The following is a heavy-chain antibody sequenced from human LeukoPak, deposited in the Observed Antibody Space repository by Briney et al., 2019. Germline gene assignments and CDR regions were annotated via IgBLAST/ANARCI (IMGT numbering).Heavy chain of an antibody. CDR2: IYYSGST. CDR3: ARGSWSSSIDY. V-gene: IGHV4-30-4*01. J-gene: IGHJ4*02. CDR1: GDSITSSHW. D-gene: IGHD6-6*01. Sequence: SETLSLTCGVSGDSITSSHWWSWVRQPPGKGPEWIGYIYYSGSTYYNPSLKSRVTISGDTSKNQFSLKVNSVTAADTAVYYCARGSWSSSIDYWGQGTLVTVSS.